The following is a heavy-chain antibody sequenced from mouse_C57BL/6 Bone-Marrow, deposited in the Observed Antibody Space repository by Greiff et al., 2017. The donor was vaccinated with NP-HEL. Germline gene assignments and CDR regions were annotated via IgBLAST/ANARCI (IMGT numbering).Heavy chain of an antibody. V-gene: IGHV5-16*01. J-gene: IGHJ3*01. CDR2: INYDGSST. CDR1: GFTFSDYY. Sequence: VQLKQSEGGLVQPGSSMKLSCTASGFTFSDYYMAWVRQVPEKGLEWVANINYDGSSTYYLDSLKSRFIISRDNAKNILYLQMSSLKSEDTATYYCARGGTGFAYWGQGTLVTVSA. D-gene: IGHD3-3*01. CDR3: ARGGTGFAY.